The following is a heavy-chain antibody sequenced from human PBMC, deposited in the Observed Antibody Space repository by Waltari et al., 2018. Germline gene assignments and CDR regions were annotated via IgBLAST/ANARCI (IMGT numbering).Heavy chain of an antibody. J-gene: IGHJ4*02. CDR2: INHSGST. V-gene: IGHV4-34*01. CDR1: GGSFSGYY. CDR3: ARGGKAAAGSPFDY. Sequence: QVQLQQWGAGLLKPSETLSLTCAVYGGSFSGYYWSWIRQPPGKGLEWIGEINHSGSTNYNPSLKSRVTISVDTSKNQFSLKLSSVTAADTAVYYCARGGKAAAGSPFDYWGQGTLVTVSS. D-gene: IGHD6-13*01.